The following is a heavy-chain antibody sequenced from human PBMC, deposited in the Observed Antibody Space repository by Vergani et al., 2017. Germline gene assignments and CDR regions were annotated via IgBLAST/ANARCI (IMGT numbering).Heavy chain of an antibody. CDR1: GGSISSYY. J-gene: IGHJ6*03. Sequence: QVQLQESGPGLVKPSETLSLTCTVSGGSISSYYWSWIRQPPGKGLEWIGYIYYSGSTNYNPSLKSRVTISVDTSKNQFSLKLSSVTAADTAVYYCARLRLGLKSRIAARPADRGYYYYMDVWGKGTTVTVSS. D-gene: IGHD6-6*01. CDR3: ARLRLGLKSRIAARPADRGYYYYMDV. CDR2: IYYSGST. V-gene: IGHV4-59*01.